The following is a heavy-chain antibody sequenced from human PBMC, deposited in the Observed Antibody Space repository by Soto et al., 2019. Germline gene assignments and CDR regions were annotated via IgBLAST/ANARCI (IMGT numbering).Heavy chain of an antibody. V-gene: IGHV4-39*01. Sequence: PSETLSLTCTVSGGSISSSSYYWGWIRQPPGKGLEWIGSIYYSGSTYYNPSLKSRVTISVDTSKNQFPLKLSSVTAADTAVYYCARHPEVVRGVISESWFDPWGQGTLVTVSS. CDR1: GGSISSSSYY. D-gene: IGHD3-10*01. CDR3: ARHPEVVRGVISESWFDP. CDR2: IYYSGST. J-gene: IGHJ5*02.